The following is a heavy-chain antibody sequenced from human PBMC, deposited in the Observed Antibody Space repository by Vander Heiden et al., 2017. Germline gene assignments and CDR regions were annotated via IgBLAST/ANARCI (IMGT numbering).Heavy chain of an antibody. V-gene: IGHV3-53*01. CDR1: GFTVSTTY. Sequence: EVQLVESGGGLIQPGGSLRLSCAASGFTVSTTYINWVRQAPGKGLEWISVIYSGGSKHYADSVKGRFTISRDNSNNIVYLQMNSLRAEDTAVYYCARDSPPYGMDVWGQGTTVSVSS. CDR2: IYSGGSK. J-gene: IGHJ6*02. CDR3: ARDSPPYGMDV.